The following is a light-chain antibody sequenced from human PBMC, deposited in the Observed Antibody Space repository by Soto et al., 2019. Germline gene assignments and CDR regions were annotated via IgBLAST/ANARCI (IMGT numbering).Light chain of an antibody. CDR1: QSVSSY. CDR3: QQFGASPLT. Sequence: EIVLTQSPATLSLSPGERATLSCRASQSVSSYLAWYQQKPGQAPRLLIYDASNRATGIPARFSGSGSGTDFTLTISSLEPEDFALYYCQQFGASPLTFGQGAKVDI. J-gene: IGKJ1*01. CDR2: DAS. V-gene: IGKV3-11*01.